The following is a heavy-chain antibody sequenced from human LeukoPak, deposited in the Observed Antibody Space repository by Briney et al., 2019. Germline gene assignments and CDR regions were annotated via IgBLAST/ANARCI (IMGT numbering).Heavy chain of an antibody. D-gene: IGHD3-22*01. V-gene: IGHV4-61*08. CDR1: GGSISSGDYY. J-gene: IGHJ4*02. CDR3: ARGQGGSGYYY. CDR2: IYYSGST. Sequence: SQTLSLTCTVSGGSISSGDYYWSWIRQPPGKGLEWIGYIYYSGSTNYNPSLKSRVAISVDTSKNQFSLRLTSVTAADTAVYYCARGQGGSGYYYWGQGTLVTVSS.